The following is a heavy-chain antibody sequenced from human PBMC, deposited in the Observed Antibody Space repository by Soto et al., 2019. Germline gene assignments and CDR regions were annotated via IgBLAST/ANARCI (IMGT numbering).Heavy chain of an antibody. D-gene: IGHD2-15*01. CDR1: GGSISSVYYY. Sequence: SETLSLTCTVSGGSISSVYYYWSWIRQPPGKGLEWIGYIYYSGSTYYNPSLKSRVTISVDTSKNQFSLKLSSVTAADTAVYYCARDGGYCSGGSCFLNAFYIWGKGTMVTVSS. V-gene: IGHV4-30-4*01. CDR2: IYYSGST. CDR3: ARDGGYCSGGSCFLNAFYI. J-gene: IGHJ3*02.